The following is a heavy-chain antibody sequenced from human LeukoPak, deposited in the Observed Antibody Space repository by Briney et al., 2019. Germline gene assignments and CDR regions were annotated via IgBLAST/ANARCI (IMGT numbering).Heavy chain of an antibody. D-gene: IGHD2-8*01. V-gene: IGHV3-33*01. Sequence: TGRSLRLSCAASGFTFSSFGMHWVRQAPGKGLEWVAVIWYDGSNKYYADSVKGRFTISRDNSKNTLYLQMNSLRAEDTAVYYYARDPFDCTNGVCYTDAFDIWGQGTMVTVSS. CDR2: IWYDGSNK. CDR3: ARDPFDCTNGVCYTDAFDI. J-gene: IGHJ3*02. CDR1: GFTFSSFG.